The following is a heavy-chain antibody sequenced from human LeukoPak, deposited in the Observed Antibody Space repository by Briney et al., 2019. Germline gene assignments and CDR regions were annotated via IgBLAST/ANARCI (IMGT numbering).Heavy chain of an antibody. CDR1: GYSISSGYY. V-gene: IGHV4-38-2*01. CDR2: IYHSGST. Sequence: PSETLSLTCAVSGYSISSGYYWGWIRQPPGKGLEWIGSIYHSGSTYYNPSLKSRVTISVDTSKNQFSLKLSSVTAADTAVYYCARADWDCSGGSCNSVGAFDIWGQGTMVTVSS. CDR3: ARADWDCSGGSCNSVGAFDI. J-gene: IGHJ3*02. D-gene: IGHD2-15*01.